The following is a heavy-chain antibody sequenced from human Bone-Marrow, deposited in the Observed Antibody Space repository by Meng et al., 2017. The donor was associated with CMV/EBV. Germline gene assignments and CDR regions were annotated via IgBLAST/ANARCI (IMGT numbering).Heavy chain of an antibody. Sequence: GGSLRLSCVASGFTFRDHYMTWIRQAPRKGLEWVSYISTSGSPIYYADSVKGRFTMSRDNAKSSLYLQMTSLRAEDTAVYYCAITTLVAAFDIWGQGTMVTVSS. CDR3: AITTLVAAFDI. J-gene: IGHJ3*02. CDR2: ISTSGSPI. V-gene: IGHV3-11*01. CDR1: GFTFRDHY. D-gene: IGHD3-22*01.